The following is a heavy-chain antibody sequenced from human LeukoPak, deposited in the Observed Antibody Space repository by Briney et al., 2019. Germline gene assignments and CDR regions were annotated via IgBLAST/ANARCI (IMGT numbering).Heavy chain of an antibody. D-gene: IGHD2-15*01. CDR3: ARAPATVNFDY. CDR2: INPSGGST. V-gene: IGHV1-46*01. CDR1: GYTFTSYC. Sequence: ASVKVSCKASGYTFTSYCMHWVRQAPGQGLEWMGIINPSGGSTSYAHKFQGRVTMTRDTSTSTVYVELSSLRSEDTAVYYCARAPATVNFDYWGQGTLVTVSS. J-gene: IGHJ4*02.